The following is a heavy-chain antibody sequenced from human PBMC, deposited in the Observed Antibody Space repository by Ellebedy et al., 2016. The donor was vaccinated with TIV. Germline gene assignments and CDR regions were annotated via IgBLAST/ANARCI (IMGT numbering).Heavy chain of an antibody. V-gene: IGHV3-7*01. CDR3: ARRGSYGDYAVQINSWLDT. Sequence: GGSLRLSCAASGFSFRSYWMSWVRQAPGKGLEWVANIYQDGSDQYYVDSVKGRFTISRDNVNKSLFLQMTSLRVEDTAVYYCARRGSYGDYAVQINSWLDTWGQGTLVTVSS. J-gene: IGHJ5*02. CDR1: GFSFRSYW. CDR2: IYQDGSDQ. D-gene: IGHD4-17*01.